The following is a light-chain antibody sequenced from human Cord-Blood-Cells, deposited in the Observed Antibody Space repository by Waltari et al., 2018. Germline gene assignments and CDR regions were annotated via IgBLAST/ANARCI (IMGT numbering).Light chain of an antibody. J-gene: IGLJ2*01. CDR2: EVS. V-gene: IGLV2-14*01. CDR3: SSYTSSSTVV. CDR1: SSDVGGYTY. Sequence: QSALTQPPSVSGSPGQSITISCTGTSSDVGGYTYVSWYQQHPGKAPKPMIYEVSNRPAGVSNRCAGSKSGNTASLTISGLQAEDEADYYCSSYTSSSTVVFGGGTKLTVL.